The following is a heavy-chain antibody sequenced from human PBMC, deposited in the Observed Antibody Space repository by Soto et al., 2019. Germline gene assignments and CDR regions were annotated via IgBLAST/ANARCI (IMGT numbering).Heavy chain of an antibody. V-gene: IGHV1-8*01. CDR1: GYTFTRYD. CDR3: ARARRIAGGGGVDP. CDR2: MNPNSGNT. Sequence: QVQLVQSGAEVKKPGASVKVSCKASGYTFTRYDVNWVRQATGQGLEWMGWMNPNSGNTGYAQKFQGRVTMTRNTSISTAYMELSSLSSEDTAVYYCARARRIAGGGGVDPWGQGTLVTVSS. J-gene: IGHJ5*02. D-gene: IGHD2-21*01.